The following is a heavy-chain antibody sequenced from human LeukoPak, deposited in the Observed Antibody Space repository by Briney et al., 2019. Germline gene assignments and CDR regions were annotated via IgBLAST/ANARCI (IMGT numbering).Heavy chain of an antibody. J-gene: IGHJ4*02. Sequence: GGSLRLSCAASGFTFSSYSMNWVRQAPGKGLEWVSYISSSGSTICYADSVKGRFTISRDNAKNSLYLQMNSLRAEDTAVYYCARENTALDYWGQGTLVTVSS. V-gene: IGHV3-48*04. D-gene: IGHD5-18*01. CDR3: ARENTALDY. CDR2: ISSSGSTI. CDR1: GFTFSSYS.